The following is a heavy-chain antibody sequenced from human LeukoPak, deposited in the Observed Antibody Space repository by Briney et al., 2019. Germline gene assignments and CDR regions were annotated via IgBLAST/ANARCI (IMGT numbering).Heavy chain of an antibody. Sequence: WASVKVSCKASGYTFTGYYMHWVRQAPGQGLEWMGWINPNSGGTNYAQKFQGRVTMTRDTSISTAYMELSRLRSDDTAVYYCARELSYSSGWYYDYWGQGTLVTVSS. CDR1: GYTFTGYY. V-gene: IGHV1-2*02. J-gene: IGHJ4*02. CDR3: ARELSYSSGWYYDY. D-gene: IGHD6-19*01. CDR2: INPNSGGT.